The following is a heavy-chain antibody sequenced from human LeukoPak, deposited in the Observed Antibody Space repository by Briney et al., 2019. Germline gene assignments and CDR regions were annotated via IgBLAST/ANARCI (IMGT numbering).Heavy chain of an antibody. J-gene: IGHJ4*02. CDR2: IKQDGSEK. CDR1: GFTFSRYW. V-gene: IGHV3-7*01. D-gene: IGHD2-21*01. CDR3: ARGIDRYYADY. Sequence: PGGSLRLSCAASGFTFSRYWMSWVRQAPGKGLEWVANIKQDGSEKYYVDSVKGRFTISRDNAKNSLFLQMNNLRAEDTAVYYCARGIDRYYADYWGQGTLVTVSS.